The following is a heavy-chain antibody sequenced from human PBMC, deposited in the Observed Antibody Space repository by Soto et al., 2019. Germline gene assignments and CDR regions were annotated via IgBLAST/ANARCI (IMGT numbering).Heavy chain of an antibody. J-gene: IGHJ4*02. CDR3: TRSTQYSASLEFDF. CDR1: GYTFTDYF. CDR2: INPDNGGT. D-gene: IGHD5-12*01. V-gene: IGHV1-2*02. Sequence: SCKASGYTFTDYFIHWVRQAPGQGLEWMGWINPDNGGTVYAQKFQGRITMARDTPVSTVYMELSGLRSGDTAVYYCTRSTQYSASLEFDFWGQGTLVTVPS.